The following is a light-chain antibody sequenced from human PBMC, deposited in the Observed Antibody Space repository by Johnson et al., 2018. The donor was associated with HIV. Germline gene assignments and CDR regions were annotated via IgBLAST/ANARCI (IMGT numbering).Light chain of an antibody. Sequence: QSILTQPPSVSAAPGQKVTISCSGSSSNIGNNYVSWYQQLPGTAPKLLIYDNNKRPSGIPDRFSGSKSGTSATLGITGLQTGDEADYYCGTWYSSLSAFFLFGTGPQLT. CDR2: DNN. CDR1: SSNIGNNY. CDR3: GTWYSSLSAFFL. V-gene: IGLV1-51*01. J-gene: IGLJ1*01.